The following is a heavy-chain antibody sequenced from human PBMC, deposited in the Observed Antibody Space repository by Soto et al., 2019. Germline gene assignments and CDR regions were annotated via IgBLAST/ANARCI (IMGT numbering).Heavy chain of an antibody. CDR3: ARGEVVAATGDLIDY. J-gene: IGHJ4*02. D-gene: IGHD2-15*01. CDR1: GGSISSGGYY. Sequence: QVQLQESGPGLVKPSQTLSLTCTVSGGSISSGGYYWSWIRQHPGKGLEWIGYIYYSGSTYYNPSLKSRVTISVDTSKNQFSLKLSSVTAADTAVYYCARGEVVAATGDLIDYWGQGTLVTVSS. V-gene: IGHV4-31*03. CDR2: IYYSGST.